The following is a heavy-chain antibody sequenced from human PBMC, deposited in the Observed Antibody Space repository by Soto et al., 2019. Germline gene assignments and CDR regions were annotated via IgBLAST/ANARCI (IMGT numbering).Heavy chain of an antibody. J-gene: IGHJ5*02. CDR1: GYRFTSDW. V-gene: IGHV5-51*01. CDR2: VYPADSDT. Sequence: GESLKISCNASGYRFTSDWIGWVRQTPEKGLEWMGIVYPADSDTKYSPSFQGQVTISADKSISTAYLQWNSLKASDTAVYYCDRTHIVATPRAWFDPWGQGTLVTVSS. D-gene: IGHD5-12*01. CDR3: DRTHIVATPRAWFDP.